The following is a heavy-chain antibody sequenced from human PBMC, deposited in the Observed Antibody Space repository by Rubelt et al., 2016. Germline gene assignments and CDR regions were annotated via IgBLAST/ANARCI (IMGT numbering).Heavy chain of an antibody. J-gene: IGHJ4*02. CDR1: GYTLTELS. CDR3: ARDGRERVNSLRGFDY. Sequence: QVQLVQSGAEVKKPGASVKVSCKVSGYTLTELSMHWVRQAPGKGLEWMGGFDPEDGETIYAQKFQGRVTMTEDTSTDTAYMELRSLRSDDTAVYYCARDGRERVNSLRGFDYWGQGTLVTVSS. D-gene: IGHD3-10*01. CDR2: FDPEDGET. V-gene: IGHV1-24*01.